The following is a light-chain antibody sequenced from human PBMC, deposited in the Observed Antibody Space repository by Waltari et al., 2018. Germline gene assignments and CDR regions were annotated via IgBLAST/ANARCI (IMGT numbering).Light chain of an antibody. CDR3: QQYNSSPQK. V-gene: IGKV1-5*03. Sequence: DIQMTQSPSTLSASVGDRVTITCRASQSISSWLAWYQQKPGKAPKLLIYKASNLESGVPSRFSGSGSGTEFTLTISSLQPDDFATYYCQQYNSSPQKFGQGTRVDIK. CDR1: QSISSW. J-gene: IGKJ1*01. CDR2: KAS.